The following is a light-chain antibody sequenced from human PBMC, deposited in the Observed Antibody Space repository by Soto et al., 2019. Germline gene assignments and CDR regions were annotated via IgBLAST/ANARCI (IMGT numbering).Light chain of an antibody. J-gene: IGKJ3*01. V-gene: IGKV3-20*01. CDR3: QHYGSSFT. CDR2: ATS. CDR1: QGVNSTY. Sequence: IVLTHSPVTLSLSPGERATLSCRASQGVNSTYVAWYQQKPGQAPRLLIYATSIRATGIPDRFSGSGSGTDFILTISRLEPEDFVVYYCQHYGSSFTFGPGTKVDIK.